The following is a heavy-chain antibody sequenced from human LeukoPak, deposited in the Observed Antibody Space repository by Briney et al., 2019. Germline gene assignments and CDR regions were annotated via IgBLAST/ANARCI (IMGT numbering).Heavy chain of an antibody. J-gene: IGHJ4*02. CDR1: GFTFSSYA. CDR3: AREQWLVKVLVS. V-gene: IGHV3-23*01. D-gene: IGHD6-19*01. Sequence: GGSLRLSCAASGFTFSSYAMSWVRQAPGKGLGWVSTISNSDYSTYYADSVKGRFTISRANSKNTLYLQMNSLRAEDTAVYYCAREQWLVKVLVSWGQGTLVTVSS. CDR2: ISNSDYST.